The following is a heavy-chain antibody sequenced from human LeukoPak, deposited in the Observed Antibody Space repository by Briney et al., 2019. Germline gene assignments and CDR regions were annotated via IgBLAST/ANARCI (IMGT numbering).Heavy chain of an antibody. CDR3: VRAPPGSGWLVDY. J-gene: IGHJ4*02. D-gene: IGHD6-19*01. CDR2: INTAGDT. CDR1: GFTFSTYD. V-gene: IGHV3-13*04. Sequence: GGSLRLSCAASGFTFSTYDMLWVRHATGKGLEWVSAINTAGDTYYSGSVGGRFTISRENAENSLYLQMNSLRAGDTAVFYCVRAPPGSGWLVDYWGQGTLVTVSS.